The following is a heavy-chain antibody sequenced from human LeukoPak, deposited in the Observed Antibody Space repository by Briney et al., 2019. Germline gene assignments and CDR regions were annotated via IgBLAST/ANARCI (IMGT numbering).Heavy chain of an antibody. Sequence: SETLFLTCAVSGGSISNSNWWSWVRQPPGKGLEWIGYIYYSGSTNYNPSLKSRVTISVDTSKNQFSLKLSSVTAADTAVYYCARTTVDSFGSTSPFYPWGQGTLVTVSS. V-gene: IGHV4-4*02. CDR3: ARTTVDSFGSTSPFYP. J-gene: IGHJ5*02. CDR1: GGSISNSNW. CDR2: IYYSGST. D-gene: IGHD2-2*01.